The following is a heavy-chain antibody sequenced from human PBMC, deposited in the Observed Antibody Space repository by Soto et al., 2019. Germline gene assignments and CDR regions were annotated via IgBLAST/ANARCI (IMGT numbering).Heavy chain of an antibody. D-gene: IGHD3-16*01. CDR3: ARTPAAMITDRYNWFDS. CDR2: ISYSGDRQ. Sequence: QVQLKESGGGVVKTGGSLRLSCVASGFTFADYAMHWVRRIPGKGLEWVAVISYSGDRQYYAESVKGRFTISRDNSKKTLYPQMFSLTSEDSAVFYCARTPAAMITDRYNWFDSWGPGTQVTVSS. CDR1: GFTFADYA. J-gene: IGHJ5*01. V-gene: IGHV3-30*01.